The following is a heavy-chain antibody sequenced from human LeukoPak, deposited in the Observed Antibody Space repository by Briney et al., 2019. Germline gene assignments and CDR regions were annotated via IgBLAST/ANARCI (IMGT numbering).Heavy chain of an antibody. CDR2: IYYSGST. J-gene: IGHJ4*02. V-gene: IGHV4-59*01. CDR3: ARFRLYYFDY. Sequence: PAETLSLTCTVSGGSISSYYWSWIRQPPGKGLEWIGYIYYSGSTNYNPSLKSRVTISVDTSKNQFSLKLSSVTAADTAVYYCARFRLYYFDYWGQGTLVTVSS. CDR1: GGSISSYY.